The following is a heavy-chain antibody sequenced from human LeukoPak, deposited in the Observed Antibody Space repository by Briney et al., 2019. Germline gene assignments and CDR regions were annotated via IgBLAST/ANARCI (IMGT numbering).Heavy chain of an antibody. J-gene: IGHJ3*02. V-gene: IGHV4-34*01. Sequence: SETLSLTCAVYGGSFSGYYWSWIRQPPGKGVEWIGEINHSGSTNYNPSLKSRVTISVDTSTNQFSLKLSSVTAADTAVYYCARTRNIVVVTARGAFDIWGQGTMVTVSS. CDR2: INHSGST. D-gene: IGHD2-21*02. CDR1: GGSFSGYY. CDR3: ARTRNIVVVTARGAFDI.